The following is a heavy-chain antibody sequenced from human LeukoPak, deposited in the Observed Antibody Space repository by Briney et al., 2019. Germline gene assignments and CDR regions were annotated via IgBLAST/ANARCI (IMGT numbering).Heavy chain of an antibody. CDR3: AKDGYSSSWWTYYFDY. Sequence: GRSLRLSCAASGFTFSRYGMHWVRQAPGKGLEWVAVISYDGSNKYYADSVKGRFTISRDNSKNTLYLQMNSLRAEDTAVYYCAKDGYSSSWWTYYFDYWGQGTLVTVSS. CDR2: ISYDGSNK. CDR1: GFTFSRYG. D-gene: IGHD6-13*01. J-gene: IGHJ4*02. V-gene: IGHV3-30*18.